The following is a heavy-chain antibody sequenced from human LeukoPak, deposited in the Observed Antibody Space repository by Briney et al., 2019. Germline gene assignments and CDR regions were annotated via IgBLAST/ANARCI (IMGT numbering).Heavy chain of an antibody. Sequence: GGSLRLSCAASGFTFSSYGMHWVRQAPGKGLEWVAFIRYDGSNKYYGDSVKGRFTISRDNSKNTLYLQMNSLRAEDTAVYYCAISFTYCSSSCCSYLPWGQGTLVTVSS. CDR1: GFTFSSYG. CDR2: IRYDGSNK. J-gene: IGHJ5*02. V-gene: IGHV3-30*02. CDR3: AISFTYCSSSCCSYLP. D-gene: IGHD2-2*01.